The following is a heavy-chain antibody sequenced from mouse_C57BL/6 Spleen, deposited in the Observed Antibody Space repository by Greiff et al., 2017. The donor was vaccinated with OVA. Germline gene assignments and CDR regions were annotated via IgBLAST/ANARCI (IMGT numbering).Heavy chain of an antibody. CDR2: IDPENGDT. V-gene: IGHV14-4*01. J-gene: IGHJ4*01. CDR1: GFNIKDDY. D-gene: IGHD1-1*01. Sequence: EVQLVESGAELVRPGASVKLSCTASGFNIKDDYMHWVKQRPEQGLEWIGWIDPENGDTEYASKFQGKATITADTSSNTAYLQLSSLTSEDTAVYYCTTGYYGSDYAMDYWGQGTSVTVSS. CDR3: TTGYYGSDYAMDY.